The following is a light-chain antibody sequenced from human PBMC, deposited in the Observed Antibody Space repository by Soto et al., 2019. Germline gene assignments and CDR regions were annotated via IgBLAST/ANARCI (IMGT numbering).Light chain of an antibody. CDR1: QSVGTY. Sequence: DIQMTQYPSSLSASVGDRVTITCRASQSVGTYLSWYQQKEGKAPKLLINVASTLQSGVPSRFSGSGSGTDFTLAISSLQPEDFATYYCQQSSSTPQTFGGGTKVDIK. CDR2: VAS. J-gene: IGKJ4*01. V-gene: IGKV1-39*01. CDR3: QQSSSTPQT.